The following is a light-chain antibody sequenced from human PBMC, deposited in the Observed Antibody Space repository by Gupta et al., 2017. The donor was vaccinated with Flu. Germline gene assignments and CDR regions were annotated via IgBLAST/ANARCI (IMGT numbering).Light chain of an antibody. CDR3: QHYRHWPL. J-gene: IGKJ2*01. CDR1: ESVSSN. V-gene: IGKV3-15*01. Sequence: SPATLSVSQGERVTLSGRASESVSSNLAWYQRKPGQPPRLLIYGASNRAAGVPARFSGSGSGTDFTLTISSLQSEDSAVYDCQHYRHWPLFGQGTKVEIK. CDR2: GAS.